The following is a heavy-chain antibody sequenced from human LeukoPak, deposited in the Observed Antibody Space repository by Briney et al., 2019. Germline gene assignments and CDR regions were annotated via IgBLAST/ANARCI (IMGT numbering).Heavy chain of an antibody. J-gene: IGHJ4*02. V-gene: IGHV4-59*01. D-gene: IGHD3-22*01. CDR3: ARADSDYYFDY. CDR2: INNSEST. Sequence: PSETLSLTCTVSGASFRSYYWSWIRQPPGKGLEWVGYINNSESTNYNPSLKNRVTMSVDTSKKQFSLRLTSVTAADTAVYYCARADSDYYFDYWGQGTLVTVSS. CDR1: GASFRSYY.